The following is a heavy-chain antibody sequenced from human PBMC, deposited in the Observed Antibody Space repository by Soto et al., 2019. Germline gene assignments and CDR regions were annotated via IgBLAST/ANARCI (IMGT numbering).Heavy chain of an antibody. Sequence: ASVKVSCKASGYTFTSYGISWVRQAPGKGLEWMANIKQDGSEKYYVDSVKGRFTISRDNAKNSLYLQMNSLRAEDTAVCYCARGYDFWSGYSDYYYMDVWGKGTTVTVSS. CDR3: ARGYDFWSGYSDYYYMDV. D-gene: IGHD3-3*01. CDR1: GYTFTSYG. CDR2: IKQDGSEK. J-gene: IGHJ6*03. V-gene: IGHV3-7*01.